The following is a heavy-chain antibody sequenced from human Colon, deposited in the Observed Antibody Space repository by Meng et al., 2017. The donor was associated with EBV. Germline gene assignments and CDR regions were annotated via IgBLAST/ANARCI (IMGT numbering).Heavy chain of an antibody. CDR1: VDSVSSTGAA. CDR2: TYYRSKWHN. J-gene: IGHJ4*02. V-gene: IGHV6-1*01. D-gene: IGHD6-6*01. CDR3: ARDYGISRPFEY. Sequence: VQLQEAGPGQVKPPEAPSLTCAIVVDSVSSTGAAWNWIRQSPSRGLEWLGRTYYRSKWHNDYAVSVKGLIDINPDTYKTQFFLQMNPVTPEATAVYYCARDYGISRPFEYWGQGILVTVSS.